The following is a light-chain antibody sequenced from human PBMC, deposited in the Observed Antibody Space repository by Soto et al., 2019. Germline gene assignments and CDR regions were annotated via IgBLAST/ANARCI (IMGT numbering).Light chain of an antibody. CDR3: QQTYTTPPT. Sequence: DIQMTHSPSSLSACVGDRVTITCRASQTIDVYLNWYQQKPGKAPKLLIFAASGLQSGVPSRFSGSGSGTEFTLTISSLQPEDFGTYYCQQTYTTPPTFGQGTRLEI. CDR1: QTIDVY. J-gene: IGKJ5*01. V-gene: IGKV1-39*01. CDR2: AAS.